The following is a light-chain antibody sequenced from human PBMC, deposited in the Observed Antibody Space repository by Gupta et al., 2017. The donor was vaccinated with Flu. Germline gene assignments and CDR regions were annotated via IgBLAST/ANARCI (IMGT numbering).Light chain of an antibody. CDR2: SND. J-gene: IGLJ3*02. Sequence: QSVLTQPPSTSGTPGQRVTISCSGSTSNIGNNYVFWYQQLAGAAPKLLICSNDQRPSGVPDRFSGSRSGTSASLVIRGLRSEDEADYYCERWDDSMSEGVFGGGTRVTVL. V-gene: IGLV1-47*02. CDR1: TSNIGNNY. CDR3: ERWDDSMSEGV.